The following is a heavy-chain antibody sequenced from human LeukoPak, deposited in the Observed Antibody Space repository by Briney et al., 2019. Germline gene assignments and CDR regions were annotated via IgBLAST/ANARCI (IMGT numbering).Heavy chain of an antibody. V-gene: IGHV4-39*01. J-gene: IGHJ4*02. CDR2: IYCSGTN. CDR1: GGSISSGSYY. CDR3: ARLVRGYYDSSGYPDY. D-gene: IGHD3-22*01. Sequence: SETLSLTCTVSGGSISSGSYYWGWIRQPPGKGLEWIGSIYCSGTNNYNPSLKSRVTISVDTSKNPFSLKLSSVTAADTAVYSCARLVRGYYDSSGYPDYWGQGTLVTVSS.